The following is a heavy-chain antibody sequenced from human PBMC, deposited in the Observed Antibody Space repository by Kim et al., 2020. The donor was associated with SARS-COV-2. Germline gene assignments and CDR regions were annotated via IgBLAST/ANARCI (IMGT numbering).Heavy chain of an antibody. CDR1: GGSFSGYY. V-gene: IGHV4-34*01. D-gene: IGHD3-10*01. CDR3: ARAKSGFTITMVRYYYCYYGRDV. CDR2: INHSGST. Sequence: SETLSLTCAVYGGSFSGYYWSWIRQPPGKGLEWIGEINHSGSTNYNPSLKSRVTISVDTSKNQFSLKLSSVTAADTAVYYCARAKSGFTITMVRYYYCYYGRDVWGQGTTVTVSS. J-gene: IGHJ6*02.